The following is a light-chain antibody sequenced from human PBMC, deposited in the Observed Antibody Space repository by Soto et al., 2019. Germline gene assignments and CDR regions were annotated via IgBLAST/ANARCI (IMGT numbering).Light chain of an antibody. CDR2: EGS. CDR3: SSYTTIGTWV. V-gene: IGLV2-14*02. J-gene: IGLJ3*02. Sequence: QAALTQPASVSGSPGQSITISCTGTSSDVGSYNLVSWYQQHPGKAPKLMIYEGSKRPSGVSNRFSGSKSGNTASLTISGLQAEDEADYYCSSYTTIGTWVFGGGTKLTVL. CDR1: SSDVGSYNL.